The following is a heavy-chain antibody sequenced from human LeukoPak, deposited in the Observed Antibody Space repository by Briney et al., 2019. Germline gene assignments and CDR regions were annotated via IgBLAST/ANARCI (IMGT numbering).Heavy chain of an antibody. CDR2: INHSGST. J-gene: IGHJ6*02. Sequence: PSETLSLTCAVYGGSFSGYYWSWICQPPGKGLEWIGEINHSGSTNYNPSLKSRVTISVDTSKDQFSLKLSSVTAADTAVYYCARGRNVLRYLDWLLKYGMDVWGQGTTVTVSS. D-gene: IGHD3-9*01. V-gene: IGHV4-34*01. CDR3: ARGRNVLRYLDWLLKYGMDV. CDR1: GGSFSGYY.